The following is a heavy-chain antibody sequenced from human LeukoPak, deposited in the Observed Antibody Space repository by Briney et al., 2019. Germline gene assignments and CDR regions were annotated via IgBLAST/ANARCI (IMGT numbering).Heavy chain of an antibody. V-gene: IGHV1-69*04. CDR1: GGTFSSYA. CDR3: ARDRTITSSGDY. CDR2: IIPILGIA. Sequence: SVTVSCTASGGTFSSYAIGWVRQAPGQGLEWMGRIIPILGIANYAQKFQGRVTITADKSTSTAYMELSSLRSEDTAVYYCARDRTITSSGDYWGQGTLVTVSS. J-gene: IGHJ4*02. D-gene: IGHD3-10*01.